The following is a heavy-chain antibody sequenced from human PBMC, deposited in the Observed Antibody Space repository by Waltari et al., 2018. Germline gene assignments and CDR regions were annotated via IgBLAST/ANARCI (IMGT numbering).Heavy chain of an antibody. D-gene: IGHD3-22*01. CDR2: IYNDGRT. J-gene: IGHJ4*02. Sequence: EVQLVETGGGLIQPGGSLRRSCEVPGFSVSSNHVTWVRQVPGKGLEWVSVIYNDGRTYVADSVKGRFTISRDSSKNTVLLQMNMLRVDDTAVYYCAAYGGYSYWGQGTLVTVSS. CDR3: AAYGGYSY. CDR1: GFSVSSNH. V-gene: IGHV3-53*02.